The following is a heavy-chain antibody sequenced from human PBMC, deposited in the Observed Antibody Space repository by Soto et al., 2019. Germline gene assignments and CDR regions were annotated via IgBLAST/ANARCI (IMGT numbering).Heavy chain of an antibody. CDR1: GGSLSGYY. CDR2: INHSGST. Sequence: EQLQQWGAGLLKPSETLSLTCAVSGGSLSGYYWSWIRQPPGKGLEWIGDINHSGSTNYNPSLKSRVTISVDTSKNQFSLKLSSVTAADTAVYYCASLYSSSWGRFDYWGQGSLVTVSS. V-gene: IGHV4-34*01. D-gene: IGHD6-13*01. CDR3: ASLYSSSWGRFDY. J-gene: IGHJ4*02.